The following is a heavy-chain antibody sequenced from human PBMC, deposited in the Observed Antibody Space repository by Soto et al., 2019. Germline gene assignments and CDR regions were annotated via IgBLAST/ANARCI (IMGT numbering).Heavy chain of an antibody. D-gene: IGHD1-20*01. CDR1: GFTFDDYW. Sequence: EVQLVESGGVSVQPGESLRLSCVASGFTFDDYWMNWVRQAPGKGLEWVAIINKDGSERYYVDSVKGRFTISRDNSKDSLFLQMESLGAEDTALYYCARDGHNTNDVDRWGQGTRVTVSS. CDR2: INKDGSER. J-gene: IGHJ5*02. CDR3: ARDGHNTNDVDR. V-gene: IGHV3-7*01.